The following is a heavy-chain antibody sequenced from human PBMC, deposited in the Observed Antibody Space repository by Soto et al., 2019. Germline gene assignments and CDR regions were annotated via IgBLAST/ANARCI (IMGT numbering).Heavy chain of an antibody. CDR2: IIPIFGTA. CDR3: ASLPISAYYYGMDV. Sequence: QVQLVQSGAEVKKPGASVKVSCKASGYTFTSYGISWVRQAPGQGLEWMGGIIPIFGTANYAQKFQGRVTITADKSTSTAYMELSSLRSEDTAVYYCASLPISAYYYGMDVWGQGTTVTVSS. D-gene: IGHD2-2*02. V-gene: IGHV1-69*06. CDR1: GYTFTSYG. J-gene: IGHJ6*02.